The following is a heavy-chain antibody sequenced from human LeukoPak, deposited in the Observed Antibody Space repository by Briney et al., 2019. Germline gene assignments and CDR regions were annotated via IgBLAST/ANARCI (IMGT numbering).Heavy chain of an antibody. V-gene: IGHV1-18*01. CDR3: ARDSGGYSYGEFDY. CDR1: GYTFTSYG. Sequence: ASVKVSCKASGYTFTSYGISWVRQAPGQGLEWMGWISAYNGNTNYAQKLQGRVNMTTDTSTSTAYMELRSLRSDDTAVYCCARDSGGYSYGEFDYWGQGTLVTVSS. J-gene: IGHJ4*02. CDR2: ISAYNGNT. D-gene: IGHD5-18*01.